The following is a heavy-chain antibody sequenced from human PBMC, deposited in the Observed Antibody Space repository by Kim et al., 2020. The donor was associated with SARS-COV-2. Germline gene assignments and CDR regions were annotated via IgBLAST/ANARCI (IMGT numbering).Heavy chain of an antibody. Sequence: GGSLRLSCAASGFTFSGFAMTWVRQAPGKGLEWVSTISGSGESTYYADSVKGLFTISRHNSKNTLYLQMNSLRAEDTAVYYCAKSMGLIDHVFWGQGTLVTVSS. V-gene: IGHV3-23*01. CDR2: ISGSGEST. CDR1: GFTFSGFA. CDR3: AKSMGLIDHVF. J-gene: IGHJ4*02. D-gene: IGHD3-10*01.